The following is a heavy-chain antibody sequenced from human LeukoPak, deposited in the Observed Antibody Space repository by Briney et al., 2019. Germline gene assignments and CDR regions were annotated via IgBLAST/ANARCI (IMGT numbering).Heavy chain of an antibody. V-gene: IGHV3-7*01. CDR3: ASEGNDLGAFEM. D-gene: IGHD1-1*01. J-gene: IGHJ3*02. CDR1: GFTFNSYW. Sequence: GESLRLSCGASGFTFNSYWMHWVRQAPGKGPEWVANIKQDGREKYYVDSVRGRFTISRDNAKNSLYLQMNSLGAEDTAVYYCASEGNDLGAFEMWGQGTMVTVSS. CDR2: IKQDGREK.